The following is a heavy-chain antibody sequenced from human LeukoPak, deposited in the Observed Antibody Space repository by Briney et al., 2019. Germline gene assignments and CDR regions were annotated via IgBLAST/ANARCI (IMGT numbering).Heavy chain of an antibody. V-gene: IGHV4-38-2*01. Sequence: SETLSLTCAVSGYSISSGYYWGWIRQPPGKGLEWIGSIYHSGSTYYNPSLKSRVTISVDTSKNQFSLKLSSVTAADTAVYYCARQTILGVRGVINHYFDYWGQGTLVTVSS. D-gene: IGHD3-10*01. CDR1: GYSISSGYY. CDR2: IYHSGST. J-gene: IGHJ4*02. CDR3: ARQTILGVRGVINHYFDY.